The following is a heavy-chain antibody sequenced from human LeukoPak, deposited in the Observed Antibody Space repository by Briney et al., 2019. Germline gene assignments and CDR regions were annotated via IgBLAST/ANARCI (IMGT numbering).Heavy chain of an antibody. V-gene: IGHV3-13*01. CDR1: GFTFSTYD. CDR2: IGTIGDT. Sequence: GGSLRLSCAASGFTFSTYDMHWVRQVSGKGLEWVSSIGTIGDTFYPGSVKGRFTISRENAKNSLYLQLNGLRAGDTAVYYCPRAKVIGNPPAQGNRDVGGKGTTATVSS. CDR3: PRAKVIGNPPAQGNRDV. J-gene: IGHJ6*03. D-gene: IGHD4-11*01.